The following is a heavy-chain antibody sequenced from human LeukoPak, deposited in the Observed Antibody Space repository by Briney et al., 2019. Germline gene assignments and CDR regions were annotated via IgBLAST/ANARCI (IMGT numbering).Heavy chain of an antibody. CDR1: GGTFSSYA. V-gene: IGHV1-2*02. J-gene: IGHJ6*03. Sequence: ASVKVSCKASGGTFSSYAINWVRQAPGQGLEWMGWINPNSGGTNYAQKFQGRVTMTRDTSISTAYMELSRLRSDDTAVYHCARGHGSYYYYMDVWGKGTTVTVSS. D-gene: IGHD3-10*01. CDR3: ARGHGSYYYYMDV. CDR2: INPNSGGT.